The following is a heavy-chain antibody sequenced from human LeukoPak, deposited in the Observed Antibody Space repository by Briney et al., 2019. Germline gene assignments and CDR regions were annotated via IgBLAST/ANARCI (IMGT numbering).Heavy chain of an antibody. J-gene: IGHJ3*02. D-gene: IGHD2-21*02. CDR1: GGSISSYY. Sequence: SETLSLTCTDSGGSISSYYWSWIRQPAGKGLEWIGRIYTSGSTNYNPSLKSRVTMSVDTSKNQFSLKLSSVTAADTAVYYCARDSCGGDCYEDDAFDIWGQGTMVTVSS. V-gene: IGHV4-4*07. CDR2: IYTSGST. CDR3: ARDSCGGDCYEDDAFDI.